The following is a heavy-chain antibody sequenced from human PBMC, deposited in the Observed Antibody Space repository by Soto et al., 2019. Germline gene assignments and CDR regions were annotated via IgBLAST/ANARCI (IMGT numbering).Heavy chain of an antibody. J-gene: IGHJ4*02. Sequence: EVRLLELGGGLERPGGPLRSSCAPFGLPFRTNPLIWFGKAPGGGWRWVSSMSGSSSTTYYADSVRGRFTISRDRSKNTLYLQMSSLRAEDTALYYCAKNQERELPRVIDFWGQGTLVTVSS. V-gene: IGHV3-23*01. CDR1: GLPFRTNP. CDR3: AKNQERELPRVIDF. D-gene: IGHD1-7*01. CDR2: MSGSSSTT.